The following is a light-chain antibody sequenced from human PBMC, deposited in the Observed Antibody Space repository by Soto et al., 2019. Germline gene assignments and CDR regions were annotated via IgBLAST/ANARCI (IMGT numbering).Light chain of an antibody. V-gene: IGKV3-20*01. CDR2: SAF. J-gene: IGKJ1*01. CDR1: QSVGIS. CDR3: HQFGSLPRT. Sequence: DIVLTQSPGTLSLSPGVRATLSCSASQSVGISLSWYQHKSGQPPRVLIYSAFNRATGIPERFRGSGAGTDFTLTRSRLEPEDFAVYSCHQFGSLPRTFGQGTQVVIK.